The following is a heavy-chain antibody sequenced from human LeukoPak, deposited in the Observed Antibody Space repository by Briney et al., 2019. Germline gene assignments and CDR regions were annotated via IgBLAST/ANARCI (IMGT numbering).Heavy chain of an antibody. J-gene: IGHJ6*03. CDR3: ARDRYNWNYGYYYYYMDV. CDR2: ISYDGSNK. Sequence: GGSLRLSCAASGFNLSSYAMHWVRRAPGKGLEWVAVISYDGSNKYYADSVKGRFTISRDNSKNTLYLQMNSLRAEDTAVYYCARDRYNWNYGYYYYYMDVWGKGTTVTVSS. D-gene: IGHD1-7*01. V-gene: IGHV3-30-3*01. CDR1: GFNLSSYA.